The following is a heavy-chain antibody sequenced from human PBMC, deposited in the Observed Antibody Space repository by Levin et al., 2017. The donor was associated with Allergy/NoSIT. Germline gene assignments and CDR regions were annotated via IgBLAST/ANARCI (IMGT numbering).Heavy chain of an antibody. V-gene: IGHV3-9*01. D-gene: IGHD4-17*01. CDR1: GFTFDDYA. CDR3: AKDRSWGYGDGDAFDI. CDR2: ISWNSGSI. J-gene: IGHJ3*02. Sequence: LSLTCAASGFTFDDYAMHWVRQAPGKGLEWVSGISWNSGSIGYADSVKGRFTISRDNAKNSLYLQMNSLRAEDTALYYCAKDRSWGYGDGDAFDIWGQGTMVTVSS.